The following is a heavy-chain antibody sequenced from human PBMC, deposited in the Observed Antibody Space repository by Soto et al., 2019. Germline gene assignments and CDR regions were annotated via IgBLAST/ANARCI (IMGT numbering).Heavy chain of an antibody. D-gene: IGHD3-10*01. V-gene: IGHV4-34*01. CDR2: INHSGST. CDR1: GGSFSGYY. CDR3: ARVGGFHYGSRSYFAY. J-gene: IGHJ4*02. Sequence: XETLSLTCAVYGGSFSGYYWSWIRQPPGKVLEWIGEINHSGSTNYNPSLKSRVTISVDTSKNQFSLKLSSVTAADTAVYYCARVGGFHYGSRSYFAYWGQGTLVTVSS.